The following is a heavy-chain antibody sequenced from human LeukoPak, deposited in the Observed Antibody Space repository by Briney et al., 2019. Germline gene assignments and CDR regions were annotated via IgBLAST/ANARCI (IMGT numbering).Heavy chain of an antibody. CDR1: GFTFSSYA. CDR2: ISYDGSNK. CDR3: ARVPRDGLRRGFDY. D-gene: IGHD5-24*01. Sequence: GGSLRLSCAASGFTFSSYAMHWVRQAPGKGLEWVAVISYDGSNKYYADSVKGRFTISRDNSKNTLYLQMNSLRAEDTAVYYCARVPRDGLRRGFDYWGQGTLVTVSS. J-gene: IGHJ4*02. V-gene: IGHV3-30*04.